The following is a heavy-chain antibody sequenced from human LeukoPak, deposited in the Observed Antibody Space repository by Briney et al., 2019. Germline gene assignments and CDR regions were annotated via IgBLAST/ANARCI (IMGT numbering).Heavy chain of an antibody. CDR2: ISYDGSNK. CDR1: GFTFSSYA. V-gene: IGHV3-30*04. D-gene: IGHD1-1*01. J-gene: IGHJ6*04. CDR3: AKEYDDTLYGMDV. Sequence: PGRSQRLSCAASGFTFSSYAMHWVRQAPGKGLEWVAVISYDGSNKYYADSVKGRFTISRDNSKNTLYLQMNSLRAEDTAVYYCAKEYDDTLYGMDVWGKGTTVTVSS.